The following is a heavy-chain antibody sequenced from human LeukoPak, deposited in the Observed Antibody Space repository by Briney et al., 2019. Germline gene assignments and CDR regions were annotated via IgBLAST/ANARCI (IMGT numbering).Heavy chain of an antibody. CDR2: MSHDGVKI. D-gene: IGHD4/OR15-4a*01. V-gene: IGHV3-30*18. CDR3: AKSASAYYYMDV. Sequence: GGSLRLSCAASGFTFRTYAMHWVRQAPGKGLEWVAFMSHDGVKIFHADSVKGRFTISRDNPKNTLYLQMNSLRAEDTAVYYCAKSASAYYYMDVWGKGTTVTVSS. CDR1: GFTFRTYA. J-gene: IGHJ6*03.